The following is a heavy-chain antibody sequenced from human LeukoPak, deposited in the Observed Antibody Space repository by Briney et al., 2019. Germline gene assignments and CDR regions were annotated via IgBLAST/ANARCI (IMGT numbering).Heavy chain of an antibody. Sequence: SETLSLTCTVSGVSISSSSYYWGWIRQPPGKGLEWIGSIYYSGSTYYNPSLKSRVTISVDTSKNQFSRKLSSVTAADTAVYYCARFNLYYDILTGYYRGPVDVWGKGTTVTISS. D-gene: IGHD3-9*01. CDR1: GVSISSSSYY. CDR3: ARFNLYYDILTGYYRGPVDV. J-gene: IGHJ6*04. CDR2: IYYSGST. V-gene: IGHV4-39*01.